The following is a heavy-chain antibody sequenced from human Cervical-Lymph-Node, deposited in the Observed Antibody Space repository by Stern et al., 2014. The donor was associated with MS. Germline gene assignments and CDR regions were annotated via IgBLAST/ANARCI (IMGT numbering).Heavy chain of an antibody. D-gene: IGHD1-1*01. CDR3: ARAPRGISGSD. Sequence: EVQLVESGGGLVQPGGSLRLSCVASGFTFSTYWMSWVRQAHGKGLEWVANIAQDGGEKYYVDSVKGRFTISRDNTKNSLNLQMDSLRAEDTAVYYCARAPRGISGSDWGQGTLVTVSS. V-gene: IGHV3-7*01. CDR2: IAQDGGEK. J-gene: IGHJ4*02. CDR1: GFTFSTYW.